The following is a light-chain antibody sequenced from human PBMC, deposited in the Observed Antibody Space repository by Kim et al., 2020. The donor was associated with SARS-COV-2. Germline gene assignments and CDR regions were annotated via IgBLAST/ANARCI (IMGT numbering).Light chain of an antibody. V-gene: IGKV3-20*01. Sequence: SPGERATLTCSASQSVTSSFLAWYQQKPGQAPRLLMYGASRRATGIPDRFSGSRSGTDFTLTISRLEPEDIAVYYCQQYGSSGWTFGQGTKVDIK. CDR3: QQYGSSGWT. CDR2: GAS. CDR1: QSVTSSF. J-gene: IGKJ1*01.